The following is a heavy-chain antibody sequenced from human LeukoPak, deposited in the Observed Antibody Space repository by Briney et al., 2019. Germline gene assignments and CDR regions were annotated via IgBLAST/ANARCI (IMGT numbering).Heavy chain of an antibody. J-gene: IGHJ5*02. CDR1: GFTFSSYS. Sequence: PGGSLRLSCAASGFTFSSYSMNWVRQAPGKGLEWVSSISSSSSYIYYADSVKGRFTISRDNAKNSLYLQMNSLRAEDTAVYYCARDFVSYGSGSQAFDPWGQGTLVTVSS. V-gene: IGHV3-21*01. CDR2: ISSSSSYI. CDR3: ARDFVSYGSGSQAFDP. D-gene: IGHD3-10*01.